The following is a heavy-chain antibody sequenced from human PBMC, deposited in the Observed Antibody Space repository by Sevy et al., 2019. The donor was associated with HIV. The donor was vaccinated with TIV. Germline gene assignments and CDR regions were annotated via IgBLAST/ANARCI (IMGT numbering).Heavy chain of an antibody. CDR3: ARLLWDVVVVPGTTPGQYFDY. D-gene: IGHD2-2*01. CDR2: INPDGSEK. J-gene: IGHJ4*02. CDR1: GFTFNTYW. Sequence: GGSLRLSCAASGFTFNTYWMTWVRQAPGKGLEWVANINPDGSEKDYVDSLKGRFTVSRDNAETSLYLHMNSLRVEDTAVYFCARLLWDVVVVPGTTPGQYFDYWGQGTLVTVSS. V-gene: IGHV3-7*01.